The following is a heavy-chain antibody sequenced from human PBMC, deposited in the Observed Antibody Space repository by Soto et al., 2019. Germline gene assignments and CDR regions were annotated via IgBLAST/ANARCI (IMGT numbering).Heavy chain of an antibody. D-gene: IGHD3-3*01. V-gene: IGHV3-23*01. CDR1: GFSFGSYA. J-gene: IGHJ4*02. CDR3: ARWSYLDY. CDR2: ISGSDGKT. Sequence: GGSLRLCCAASGFSFGSYALSWVRQAPGKGLEWVSTISGSDGKTFYADSVKGRFSIPRDTSQSTLYLQMNSLRADDTAMYYCARWSYLDYWGQGTRVTVSA.